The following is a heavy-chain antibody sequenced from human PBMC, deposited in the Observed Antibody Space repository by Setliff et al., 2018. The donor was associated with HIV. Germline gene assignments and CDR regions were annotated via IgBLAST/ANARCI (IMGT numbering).Heavy chain of an antibody. Sequence: ASVKVSCKASGYTFTNYESNWVRQATGQGLEWMGWMNPNSGNTGYAQKFQGRVTITTDESTSTAYMELSSLGSEDTAVYYCAGGLVSQKVPFDPGGQGTLVTVSS. D-gene: IGHD1-1*01. V-gene: IGHV1-8*01. CDR1: GYTFTNYE. CDR2: MNPNSGNT. CDR3: AGGLVSQKVPFDP. J-gene: IGHJ5*02.